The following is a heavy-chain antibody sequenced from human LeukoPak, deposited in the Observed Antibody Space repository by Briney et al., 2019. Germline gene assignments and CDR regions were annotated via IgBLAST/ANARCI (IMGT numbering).Heavy chain of an antibody. CDR3: ARSMIAKGTTAFDI. Sequence: ASVKVSCKVSGYTLTELSMHWVRQAPGKGLEWMGGFDPEDGETIYAQKFQGRVTMTEDTSTDTAYMELSSLRSEDTAVYYCARSMIAKGTTAFDIWGQGTMVTVSS. V-gene: IGHV1-24*01. D-gene: IGHD3-22*01. CDR2: FDPEDGET. J-gene: IGHJ3*02. CDR1: GYTLTELS.